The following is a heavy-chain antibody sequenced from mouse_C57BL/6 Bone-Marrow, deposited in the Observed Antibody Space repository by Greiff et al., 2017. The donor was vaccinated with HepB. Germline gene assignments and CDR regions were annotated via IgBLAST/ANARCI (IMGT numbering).Heavy chain of an antibody. CDR3: AREGIYYGDY. Sequence: VQLQESGPGLVKPSQSLSLTCSVTGYSITSGYYWNWIRQFPGNKLEWMGYISYDGSNNYNPSLKNRISITRDTSKNQFFLKLNSVTTEDTATYYCAREGIYYGDYWGQGTTLTVSS. CDR1: GYSITSGYY. D-gene: IGHD1-1*02. V-gene: IGHV3-6*01. J-gene: IGHJ2*01. CDR2: ISYDGSN.